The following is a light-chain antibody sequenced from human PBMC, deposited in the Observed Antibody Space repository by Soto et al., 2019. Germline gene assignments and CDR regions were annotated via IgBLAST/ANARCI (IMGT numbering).Light chain of an antibody. CDR3: TSYTTSGSLLV. CDR1: NSDIGGYKY. J-gene: IGLJ3*02. CDR2: EVS. Sequence: QSALTQPASVSGSPGQSITISCSGSNSDIGGYKYVSWHQHHPGKAPKLMIYEVSNRPSGIPHRFSGSKSGYTASLTISGLQAEDEADYYCTSYTTSGSLLVFGGWTKLTVL. V-gene: IGLV2-14*01.